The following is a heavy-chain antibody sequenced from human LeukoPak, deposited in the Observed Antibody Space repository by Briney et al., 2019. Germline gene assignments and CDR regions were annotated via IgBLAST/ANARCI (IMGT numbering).Heavy chain of an antibody. CDR3: ASEIPNLRYCSSTSCDY. D-gene: IGHD2-2*01. CDR1: RFPFSSYS. V-gene: IGHV3-21*01. CDR2: ITRSSSFL. Sequence: GRSLRLSCAASRFPFSSYSMIWVRQAPGKGLEWVSSITRSSSFLYYADSVKGRFTISRDNAKNSLYLQMSSLRAEDTAVYYCASEIPNLRYCSSTSCDYWGQGSLVTVSS. J-gene: IGHJ4*02.